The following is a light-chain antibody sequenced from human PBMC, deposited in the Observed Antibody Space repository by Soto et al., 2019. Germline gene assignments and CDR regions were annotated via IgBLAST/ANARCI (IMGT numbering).Light chain of an antibody. Sequence: DIQMTQSPSTLSASVGDTVTITCRASQSVNRWLAWYQQKPGKAPRLLVYDASTLAIGVPSRFSGSGSGTELTLTITSLQPDDFGTYYCQQYNSYSPTFGPGTKVQIK. V-gene: IGKV1-5*01. CDR1: QSVNRW. CDR2: DAS. J-gene: IGKJ1*01. CDR3: QQYNSYSPT.